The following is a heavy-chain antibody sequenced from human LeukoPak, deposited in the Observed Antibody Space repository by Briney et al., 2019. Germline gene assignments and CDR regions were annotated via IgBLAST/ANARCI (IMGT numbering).Heavy chain of an antibody. Sequence: GPSLKFSCKVFGYSFTIYRSGWVHQMPGKGLEWMGIIYPGESDTGYSPSFQGQVTFSAATSISTAYLQWRSLEASDPPMYYCWKLRRLSSWYPYYFDYWGQGTLVTVSS. CDR3: WKLRRLSSWYPYYFDY. CDR1: GYSFTIYR. D-gene: IGHD6-13*01. V-gene: IGHV5-51*07. CDR2: IYPGESDT. J-gene: IGHJ4*02.